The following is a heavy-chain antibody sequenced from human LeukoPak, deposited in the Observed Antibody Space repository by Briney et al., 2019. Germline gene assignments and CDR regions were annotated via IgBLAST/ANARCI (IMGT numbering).Heavy chain of an antibody. Sequence: GGSLRLSCAASGFTFSSYGMHWVRQAPGKGLEWVAFIRYDGSNKYYADSVKGRFTISRDNSKNTLYLQMNSLRAEDTAVYYCAKDPGDIVVVPAAILFDYWGQGTLVTVSS. CDR3: AKDPGDIVVVPAAILFDY. CDR2: IRYDGSNK. CDR1: GFTFSSYG. J-gene: IGHJ4*02. D-gene: IGHD2-2*02. V-gene: IGHV3-30*02.